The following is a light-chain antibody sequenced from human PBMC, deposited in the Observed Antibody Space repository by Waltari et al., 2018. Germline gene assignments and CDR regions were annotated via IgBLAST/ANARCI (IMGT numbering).Light chain of an antibody. Sequence: EIVMTQSPATLSVSLGERATLSCRASQSVGINYLAWYQQTPGQAPRLLISSASTRATGVPARFSGSGSGTEFTLTISSLQSEDFAIYYCQQYNNWPWTFGQGTKVEI. CDR2: SAS. CDR1: QSVGIN. V-gene: IGKV3-15*01. J-gene: IGKJ1*01. CDR3: QQYNNWPWT.